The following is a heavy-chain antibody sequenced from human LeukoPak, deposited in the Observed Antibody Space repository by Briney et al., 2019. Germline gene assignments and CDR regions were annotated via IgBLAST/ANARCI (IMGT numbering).Heavy chain of an antibody. V-gene: IGHV1-2*02. CDR1: GYTFTGYY. J-gene: IGHJ4*02. Sequence: GASVKVSCKASGYTFTGYYMHWVRQAPGQGLEWMGWINPNSGGTNYAQKFQGRVTMTRDTSISTAYMELSRLRSVDTAVYYCRTDRYGDYGDYIDYWGQGTLVTVSS. CDR3: RTDRYGDYGDYIDY. CDR2: INPNSGGT. D-gene: IGHD4-17*01.